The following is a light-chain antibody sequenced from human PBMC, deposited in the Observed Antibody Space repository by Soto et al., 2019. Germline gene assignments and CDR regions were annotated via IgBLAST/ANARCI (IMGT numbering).Light chain of an antibody. J-gene: IGKJ5*01. V-gene: IGKV3-20*01. CDR3: QQYGSSPPIT. Sequence: TQSPSSLSASVGDRVTITFRASQGISSYLAWYQQKPGQAPRLLIYGASSRATGIPDRFSGSGSGTDFTLTISRLEPEDFAVYYCQQYGSSPPITFGQGTRLEI. CDR1: QGISSY. CDR2: GAS.